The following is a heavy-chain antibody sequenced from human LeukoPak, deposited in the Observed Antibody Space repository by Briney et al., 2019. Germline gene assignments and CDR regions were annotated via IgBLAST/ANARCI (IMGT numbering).Heavy chain of an antibody. CDR3: AKDPTHYRVWDDYDSTVLSY. CDR2: IRYDGSNK. V-gene: IGHV3-30*02. CDR1: GFTFSSYG. D-gene: IGHD3-22*01. J-gene: IGHJ4*02. Sequence: GGSLRLSCAASGFTFSSYGMHWVRQAPGEGLEWAAFIRYDGSNKYYADSVKGRSTISRDNSKNTLYLQMNSLRAADTAVYYCAKDPTHYRVWDDYDSTVLSYWGQGTLVTVSS.